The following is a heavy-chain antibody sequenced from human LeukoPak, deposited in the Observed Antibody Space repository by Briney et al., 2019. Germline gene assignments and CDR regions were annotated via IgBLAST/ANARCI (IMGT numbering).Heavy chain of an antibody. Sequence: GGSLRLSCAASGFTFRSFAMSWVRQAPGKGLEWVANIKQDGSEKYYVDSVKGRFTISRDNAKNSLYLQMNSLRAEDTAVYYCARPRGVGALFDNWGQGTLVTVSS. D-gene: IGHD1-26*01. CDR2: IKQDGSEK. CDR1: GFTFRSFA. J-gene: IGHJ4*02. V-gene: IGHV3-7*01. CDR3: ARPRGVGALFDN.